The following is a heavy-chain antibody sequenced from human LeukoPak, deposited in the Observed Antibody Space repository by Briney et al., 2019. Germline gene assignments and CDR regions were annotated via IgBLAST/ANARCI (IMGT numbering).Heavy chain of an antibody. V-gene: IGHV1-2*02. CDR2: INPDSGDT. CDR3: ALILGGSWAFDY. Sequence: GASVKVSCKASGYTFTGYYIHWVRQAPGQGLEWMAWINPDSGDTNYAQKFQGRVTMTRDTSISTAYMEVSSLGSDDTAVYYCALILGGSWAFDYWGQGTLVTVSS. J-gene: IGHJ4*02. D-gene: IGHD6-13*01. CDR1: GYTFTGYY.